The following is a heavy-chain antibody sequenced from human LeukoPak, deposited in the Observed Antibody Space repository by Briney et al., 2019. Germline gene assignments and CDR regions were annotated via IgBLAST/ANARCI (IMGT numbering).Heavy chain of an antibody. CDR1: GFTFSSYS. Sequence: VQPGGSLRLSCAASGFTFSSYSMNWVRQAPGKGLEWVSYISSSSSAIYYADSVKGRFTISRDNAKNSLYLQMNSLRAEDTAVYYCARGYYDSGGYPTFDYWGQGTLVTVSS. V-gene: IGHV3-48*01. J-gene: IGHJ4*02. D-gene: IGHD3-22*01. CDR3: ARGYYDSGGYPTFDY. CDR2: ISSSSSAI.